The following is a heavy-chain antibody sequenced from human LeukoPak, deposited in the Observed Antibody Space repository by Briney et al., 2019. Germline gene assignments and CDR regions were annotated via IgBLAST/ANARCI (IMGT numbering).Heavy chain of an antibody. CDR2: ISSSGSTI. Sequence: GGSLRLSCAASGFTFSSYEMNWVRQAPGKGLEWVSYISSSGSTIYYADSVKGRFTISRDNAKNSLYLQMNSLRAEDTAVYYCARRYDYVWGSYPVDYWGQGTLVTVSS. J-gene: IGHJ4*02. D-gene: IGHD3-16*02. CDR1: GFTFSSYE. V-gene: IGHV3-48*03. CDR3: ARRYDYVWGSYPVDY.